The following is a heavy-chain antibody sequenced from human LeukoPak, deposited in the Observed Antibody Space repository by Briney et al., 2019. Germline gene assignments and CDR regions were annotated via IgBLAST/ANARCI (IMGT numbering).Heavy chain of an antibody. CDR1: GFTFNSYS. CDR2: ISSSSSSI. CDR3: ARCRSGYYNDY. V-gene: IGHV3-48*01. D-gene: IGHD6-19*01. Sequence: GGSLRLSCAASGFTFNSYSMTWVRQAPGKGLEWVSYISSSSSSIYYADSVRGRFTISRDNAKNSLYLQMNSLRAEDTAVYYCARCRSGYYNDYWGLGTLVTVSS. J-gene: IGHJ4*02.